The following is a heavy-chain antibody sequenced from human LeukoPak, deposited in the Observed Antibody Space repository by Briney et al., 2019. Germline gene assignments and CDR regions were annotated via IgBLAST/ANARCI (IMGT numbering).Heavy chain of an antibody. CDR1: GFSSDTYA. V-gene: IGHV3-23*01. CDR3: AKDHDNGDYYYYFDS. Sequence: PGGSLRLSCVASGFSSDTYAMSWVRQPPGKGLEWVSGISDTGRKRHYTDSVKGRFTISRDNSKNILHLQMNSLRAEDTALYFCAKDHDNGDYYYYFDSWGQGTLVTVSS. D-gene: IGHD2-21*02. CDR2: ISDTGRKR. J-gene: IGHJ4*02.